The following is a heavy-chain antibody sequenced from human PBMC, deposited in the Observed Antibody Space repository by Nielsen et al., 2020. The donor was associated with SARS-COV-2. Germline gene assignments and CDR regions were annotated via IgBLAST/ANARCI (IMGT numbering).Heavy chain of an antibody. CDR2: MNTKSGDA. V-gene: IGHV1-8*01. Sequence: ASVKVSCKTSGYTFINYDINWVRQSPGQGLEWMGWMNTKSGDAGYAQKFQGRVTMTRNTSISTAYIDLSGLTSADTAVYYCARPPRRDYYYGLDVWGQGTTVTVSS. CDR3: ARPPRRDYYYGLDV. CDR1: GYTFINYD. J-gene: IGHJ6*02.